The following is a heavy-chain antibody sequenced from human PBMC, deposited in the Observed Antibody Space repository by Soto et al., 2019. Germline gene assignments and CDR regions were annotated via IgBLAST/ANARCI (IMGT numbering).Heavy chain of an antibody. CDR3: ARVPDY. CDR2: ISKSGST. CDR1: GGSISSGGYS. J-gene: IGHJ4*02. Sequence: QLELQESGPGLVKPSQTLSLTCAVSGGSISSGGYSWSWIRQPPGKGLEWIGYISKSGSTYYNPSLTGPVTISVDRCKNQFSLKLSSVTAAETAVYCCARVPDYWGQGTLVTVSS. V-gene: IGHV4-30-2*01.